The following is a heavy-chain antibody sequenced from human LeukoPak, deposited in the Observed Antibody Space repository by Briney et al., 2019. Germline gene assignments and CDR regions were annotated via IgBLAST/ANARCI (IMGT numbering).Heavy chain of an antibody. CDR2: IIPILGIA. Sequence: ASVKVSCMASGGTFSSYAISWVRQAPGQGLEWMGRIIPILGIANYAQKFQGRVTITADKSTSTAYMELSSLRSEDTAVYYCARDSRRSYSGSKVWFDPWGQGTLVTVSS. D-gene: IGHD1-26*01. J-gene: IGHJ5*02. V-gene: IGHV1-69*04. CDR3: ARDSRRSYSGSKVWFDP. CDR1: GGTFSSYA.